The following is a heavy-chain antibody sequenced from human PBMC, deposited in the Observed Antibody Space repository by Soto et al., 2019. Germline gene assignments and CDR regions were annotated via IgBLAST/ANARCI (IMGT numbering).Heavy chain of an antibody. V-gene: IGHV1-58*01. CDR3: AAGSDGCSGGSCYVFDY. CDR1: GFTFTSSS. D-gene: IGHD2-15*01. J-gene: IGHJ4*02. Sequence: GASLKVSCKASGFTFTSSSVQWVRHARGQRLEWIGWIVVGSGNTNYAQKFQERVTITRDMSTSTVYMELSSLRSEDTAVYYCAAGSDGCSGGSCYVFDYWGQGTLVTVSS. CDR2: IVVGSGNT.